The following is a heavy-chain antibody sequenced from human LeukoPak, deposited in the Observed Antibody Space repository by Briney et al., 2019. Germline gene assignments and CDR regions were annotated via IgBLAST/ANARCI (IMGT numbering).Heavy chain of an antibody. CDR3: AREGLRGRRYGDILTGPEWFDP. V-gene: IGHV4-39*07. CDR2: IYYRGST. Sequence: SETLSLTCTVSGGSISSSRDYWAWLRQPPGKGLELIANIYYRGSTYYSPSLKNRLTISVDTSKNQFSLTLRSVTAADRAVYYCAREGLRGRRYGDILTGPEWFDPWGQGTLVTVSS. CDR1: GGSISSSRDY. J-gene: IGHJ5*02. D-gene: IGHD3-9*01.